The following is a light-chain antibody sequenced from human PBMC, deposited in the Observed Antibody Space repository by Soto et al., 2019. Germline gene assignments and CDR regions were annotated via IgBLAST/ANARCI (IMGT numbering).Light chain of an antibody. CDR3: QQYGNWPLYT. CDR2: GAF. CDR1: QSVNSN. Sequence: IVMTQSPATLSVSPGERATLSCRASQSVNSNVAWYQQKPGQAPRLLMYGAFTRAAGVPDRFGGSGSGTEFTLPISSLQSEDSAVYYCQQYGNWPLYTFGQGTKLEIK. J-gene: IGKJ2*01. V-gene: IGKV3-15*01.